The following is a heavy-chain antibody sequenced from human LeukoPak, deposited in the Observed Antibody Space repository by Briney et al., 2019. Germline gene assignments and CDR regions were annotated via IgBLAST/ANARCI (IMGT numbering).Heavy chain of an antibody. D-gene: IGHD6-13*01. J-gene: IGHJ5*02. Sequence: GGSLRLSCAASGFTFSSYAMSWVHQAPGKGLEWVSAISGSGGSTYYADSVKGRFTISRDNSKNTLYLQMNSLRAEDTAVYYCAKDPIAAAKPRWFDPWGQGTLVTVSS. V-gene: IGHV3-23*01. CDR1: GFTFSSYA. CDR2: ISGSGGST. CDR3: AKDPIAAAKPRWFDP.